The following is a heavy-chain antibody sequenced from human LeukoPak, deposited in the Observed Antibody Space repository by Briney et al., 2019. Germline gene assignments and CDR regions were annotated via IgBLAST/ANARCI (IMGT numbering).Heavy chain of an antibody. CDR3: ARDRGIAVAAHFDY. Sequence: SETLSLTCTVSGGSISSYYWSWIRQPAGKGLEWIGRIYTSGSTNYNPSLKSRVTMSVDTSKNQFSLKLSSVTAADTAVYYCARDRGIAVAAHFDYWGQGTLVTVSS. CDR2: IYTSGST. CDR1: GGSISSYY. J-gene: IGHJ4*02. V-gene: IGHV4-4*07. D-gene: IGHD6-13*01.